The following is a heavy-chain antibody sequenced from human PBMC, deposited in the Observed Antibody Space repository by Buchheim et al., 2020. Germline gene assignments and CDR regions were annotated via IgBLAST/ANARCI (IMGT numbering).Heavy chain of an antibody. CDR1: GGSFSGYY. Sequence: QVQLQQWGAGLLKPSETLSLTCAVYGGSFSGYYWSWIRQPPGKGLEWIGEINHSGSTNYNPSLKSRVPISVDKSKNKVSLKLSSVTAADTAVYYCARVEGIAAANDYWGQGTL. V-gene: IGHV4-34*01. CDR3: ARVEGIAAANDY. CDR2: INHSGST. J-gene: IGHJ4*02. D-gene: IGHD6-13*01.